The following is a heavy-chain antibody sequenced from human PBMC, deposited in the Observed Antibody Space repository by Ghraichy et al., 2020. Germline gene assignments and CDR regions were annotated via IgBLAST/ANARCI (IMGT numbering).Heavy chain of an antibody. V-gene: IGHV3-48*03. CDR2: ISSSGSTI. CDR3: ARSYCSGGSCSTPYYGMDV. CDR1: GFTFSNYE. J-gene: IGHJ6*02. Sequence: GSLRLSCAASGFTFSNYEVNWVRQAPGKGLEWVSYISSSGSTIFYVDSVKGRFTISRDNAKNSLSLQMNSLRAEDTAVYYSARSYCSGGSCSTPYYGMDVWGQGTTVTVSS. D-gene: IGHD2-15*01.